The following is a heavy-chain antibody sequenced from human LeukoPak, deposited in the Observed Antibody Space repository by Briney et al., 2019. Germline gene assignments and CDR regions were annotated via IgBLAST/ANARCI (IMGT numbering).Heavy chain of an antibody. D-gene: IGHD2-2*01. CDR1: GYSFTSYG. J-gene: IGHJ6*03. CDR3: ARDSVVVPAAAYSYYMDV. Sequence: ASVKVSCKASGYSFTSYGITWVRQAPGQGLEWMGWISTYNGNTNYAQKLQGRVTMTTDISTSTAYMELRSLRSDDTAVYYCARDSVVVPAAAYSYYMDVWGKGTTVTVSS. CDR2: ISTYNGNT. V-gene: IGHV1-18*01.